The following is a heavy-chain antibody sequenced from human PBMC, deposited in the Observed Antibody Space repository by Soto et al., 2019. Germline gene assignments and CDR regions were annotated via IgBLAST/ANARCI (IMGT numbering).Heavy chain of an antibody. J-gene: IGHJ3*02. CDR1: GFTFSSYA. Sequence: GGSLRLSCAASGFTFSSYAMSWVRQAPGKGLEWVSYISPSSSYTNYAVSVKGRFTISRDNAKNSVYLQMNSLRAEDTAVYYCARNHIAASGTSAYDIWGQGTMVTVSS. CDR3: ARNHIAASGTSAYDI. V-gene: IGHV3-21*05. D-gene: IGHD6-13*01. CDR2: ISPSSSYT.